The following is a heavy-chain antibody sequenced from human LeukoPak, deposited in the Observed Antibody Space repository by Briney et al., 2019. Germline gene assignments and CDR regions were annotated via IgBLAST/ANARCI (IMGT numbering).Heavy chain of an antibody. J-gene: IGHJ4*02. CDR2: INPNSGGT. D-gene: IGHD3-16*02. V-gene: IGHV1-2*06. Sequence: ASVKVSCKTSGYTFTDYYIHWMRQAPGQGLEWMGRINPNSGGTNYAQKFQGRVTMTRDTSISTAYMELSRLRSDDTAVYYCARLVYDYVWGSYRPFDYWGQGTLVTVSS. CDR3: ARLVYDYVWGSYRPFDY. CDR1: GYTFTDYY.